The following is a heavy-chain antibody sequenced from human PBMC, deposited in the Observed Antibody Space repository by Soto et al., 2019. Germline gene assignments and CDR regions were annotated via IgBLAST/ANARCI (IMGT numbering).Heavy chain of an antibody. Sequence: VASVKVSCKASGYTFTTYDINWVRQATGQGLEWMGWMNPKTGKAGYAQKFQGRVTMTRNTSTSTAYLEVSSLRSEDTAVFFCVRGPYSGFAYWGQGTLVTVSS. J-gene: IGHJ4*02. CDR2: MNPKTGKA. CDR3: VRGPYSGFAY. V-gene: IGHV1-8*01. CDR1: GYTFTTYD. D-gene: IGHD5-12*01.